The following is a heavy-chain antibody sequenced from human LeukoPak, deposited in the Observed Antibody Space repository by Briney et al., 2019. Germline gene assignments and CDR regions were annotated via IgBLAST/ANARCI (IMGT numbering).Heavy chain of an antibody. CDR1: GVTFSSYA. Sequence: SVKVSCKASGVTFSSYAISWVRQAPGQGLEWMGGIIPIFGTANYAQKFQGRVTITTDESTSTAYMELSSLRSEDTAVYYCARALGYCSSTSCLLGYYYYMDVWGKGTTVTVSS. V-gene: IGHV1-69*05. CDR2: IIPIFGTA. CDR3: ARALGYCSSTSCLLGYYYYMDV. D-gene: IGHD2-2*01. J-gene: IGHJ6*03.